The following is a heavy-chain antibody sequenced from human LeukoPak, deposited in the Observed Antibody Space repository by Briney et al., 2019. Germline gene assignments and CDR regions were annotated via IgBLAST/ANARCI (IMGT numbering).Heavy chain of an antibody. D-gene: IGHD3-22*01. CDR3: ARDSLYYDSTVGGFDY. Sequence: GRSLRLSCAASGFTFSSYEMNWVRQAPGKGLEWVSYISSSGSTIYYADSVKGRFTISRDNAKNSLYLQMNSLRAEDTAVYYCARDSLYYDSTVGGFDYWGQGTLVTVSS. J-gene: IGHJ4*02. CDR2: ISSSGSTI. V-gene: IGHV3-48*03. CDR1: GFTFSSYE.